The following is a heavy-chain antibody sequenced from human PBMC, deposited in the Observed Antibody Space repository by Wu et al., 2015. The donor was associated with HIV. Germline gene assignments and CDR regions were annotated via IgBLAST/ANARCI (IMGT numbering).Heavy chain of an antibody. Sequence: QVQLVQSGAEVKKPGASVKVSCKASGYTFTSYDINWVRQATGQGLEWMGWMNPNSGNTGYAQKFQGRVTMTRNTSISTAYMELSSLRSEDTAVYYCARVASGSGIRPYYYYYYGMDVWGQGTTVTVSS. CDR1: GYTFTSYD. D-gene: IGHD3-10*01. J-gene: IGHJ6*02. CDR2: MNPNSGNT. CDR3: ARVASGSGIRPYYYYYYGMDV. V-gene: IGHV1-8*01.